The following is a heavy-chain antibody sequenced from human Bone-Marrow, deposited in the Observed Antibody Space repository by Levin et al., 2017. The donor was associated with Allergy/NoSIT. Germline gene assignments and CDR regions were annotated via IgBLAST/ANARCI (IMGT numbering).Heavy chain of an antibody. D-gene: IGHD5-18*01. J-gene: IGHJ4*02. CDR3: ARGSYGYIGADFDY. CDR1: GFTFDDYA. V-gene: IGHV3-9*01. CDR2: ISWNSGSI. Sequence: SLKISCAASGFTFDDYAMHWVRQAPGKGLEWVSGISWNSGSIGYADSVKGRFTISRDNAKNSLYLQMNSLRAEDTALYYCARGSYGYIGADFDYWGQGTLVTVSS.